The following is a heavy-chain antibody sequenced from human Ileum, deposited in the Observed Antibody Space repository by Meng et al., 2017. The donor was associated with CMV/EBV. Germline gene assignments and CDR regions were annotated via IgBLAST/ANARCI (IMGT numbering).Heavy chain of an antibody. CDR2: ISGSGGTI. J-gene: IGHJ3*02. CDR1: GFIFSDYY. Sequence: GGSLRLSCAASGFIFSDYYISWIRQAPGKGLEWISYISGSGGTIYYADSVKGRFTISRDNAKKSLYLQMSSLRAEDTAVYYCARDGPRYYYDSSGYYNTGDDAFDIWGQGTMVTVSS. D-gene: IGHD3-22*01. CDR3: ARDGPRYYYDSSGYYNTGDDAFDI. V-gene: IGHV3-11*04.